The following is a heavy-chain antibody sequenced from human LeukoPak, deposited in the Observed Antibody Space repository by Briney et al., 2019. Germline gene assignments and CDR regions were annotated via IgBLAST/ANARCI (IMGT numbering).Heavy chain of an antibody. J-gene: IGHJ4*02. D-gene: IGHD5-12*01. Sequence: SETLPLTCTVSGGSISSYYWSWIRQPPGKGLEWIGYIYYSGSTNYNPSLKSRVTISVDTSKNQFSLKLSSVTAADTAVYYCARETNDSGYDSSSGSYFDYWGQGTLVTVSS. V-gene: IGHV4-59*01. CDR1: GGSISSYY. CDR3: ARETNDSGYDSSSGSYFDY. CDR2: IYYSGST.